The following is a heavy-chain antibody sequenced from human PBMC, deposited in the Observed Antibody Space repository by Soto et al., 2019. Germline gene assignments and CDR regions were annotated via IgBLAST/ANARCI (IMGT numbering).Heavy chain of an antibody. V-gene: IGHV1-3*04. CDR2: INTGKGNR. Sequence: ASVKVSCKASVYTFITYGIHWVRRAPGQRLEWMGWINTGKGNRRYSQRLQGRVTITRDTSATTTYMELTSLRSEDTAVYYCARDPGNSSPDYSDYWGQGTLVTVS. J-gene: IGHJ4*02. CDR3: ARDPGNSSPDYSDY. D-gene: IGHD5-12*01. CDR1: VYTFITYG.